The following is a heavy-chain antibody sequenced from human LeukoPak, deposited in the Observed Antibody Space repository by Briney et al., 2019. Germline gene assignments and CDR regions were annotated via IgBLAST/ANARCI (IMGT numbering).Heavy chain of an antibody. J-gene: IGHJ3*02. V-gene: IGHV4-4*02. CDR1: GGSISSSNW. D-gene: IGHD3-9*01. CDR3: ARYFDWLNAFDI. CDR2: IYHSGST. Sequence: SETLSLTCAVSGGSISSSNWWSWVRQPPGKGLEWIGEIYHSGSTNYNPSLRSRVTISVDTSKNQFSLKLSSVTAADTAVYYCARYFDWLNAFDIWGQGTMVTVSS.